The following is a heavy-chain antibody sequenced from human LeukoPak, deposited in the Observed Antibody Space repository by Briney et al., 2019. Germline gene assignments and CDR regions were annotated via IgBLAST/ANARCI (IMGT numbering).Heavy chain of an antibody. D-gene: IGHD6-25*01. V-gene: IGHV3-74*01. CDR2: INSDGSST. CDR3: ARLGSQGGVAALDY. Sequence: GGSLRLSCAASGFTFSTYWMHWVRQAPGKGLVWVSRINSDGSSTSYADSVKGRFTISRDNAKNTLYLQMNSLRAEDTAVYYCARLGSQGGVAALDYWGQGTLVTVSS. J-gene: IGHJ4*02. CDR1: GFTFSTYW.